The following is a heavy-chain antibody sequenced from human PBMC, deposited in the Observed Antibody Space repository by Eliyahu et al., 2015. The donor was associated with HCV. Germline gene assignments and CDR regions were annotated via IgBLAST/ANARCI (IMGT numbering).Heavy chain of an antibody. J-gene: IGHJ4*02. CDR1: GFIFSDYY. V-gene: IGHV3-11*06. CDR3: ARGRGNSWGLDY. Sequence: QVQLVESGGGLVKPGGSLRLSCAASGFIFSDYYLSWIRQAPGKGLEWVAYISGTSVYINYADSVKGRFTISRDNAKNSLSLQMNSLRAEDTAVYHCARGRGNSWGLDYWGQGTLVTVSS. CDR2: ISGTSVYI. D-gene: IGHD5-18*01.